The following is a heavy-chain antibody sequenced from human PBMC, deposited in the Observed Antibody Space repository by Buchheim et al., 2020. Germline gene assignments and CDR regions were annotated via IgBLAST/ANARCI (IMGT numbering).Heavy chain of an antibody. CDR3: ARDMTTVMSGGFWDYMDV. Sequence: QVQLQESGPGLVKPSQPLSLTCTVSAGSISSDDYYWSWIRLHPGKGLEWVWYIYYIGTTYYNPSLKCRINMSVDTSTNQFSLRLSSVTAADTAVYYCARDMTTVMSGGFWDYMDVWGKGTT. J-gene: IGHJ6*03. CDR2: IYYIGTT. CDR1: AGSISSDDYY. V-gene: IGHV4-30-4*01. D-gene: IGHD4-17*01.